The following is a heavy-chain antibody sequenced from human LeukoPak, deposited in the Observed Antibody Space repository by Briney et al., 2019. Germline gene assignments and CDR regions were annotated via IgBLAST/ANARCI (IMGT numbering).Heavy chain of an antibody. CDR1: GGSISSYY. CDR2: IFYSGRT. V-gene: IGHV4-59*01. Sequence: SETLSLTCSVSGGSISSYYWSWIRQPPGKGLEWIGYIFYSGRTNYNPSLKSRVTISVDTSKNQFSLKLSSVTAADTAVYYGASGSGWYYYYMDVWGKGTTVTVSS. D-gene: IGHD6-19*01. CDR3: ASGSGWYYYYMDV. J-gene: IGHJ6*03.